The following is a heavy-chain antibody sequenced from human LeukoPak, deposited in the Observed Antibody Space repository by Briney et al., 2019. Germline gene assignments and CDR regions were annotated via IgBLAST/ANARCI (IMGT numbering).Heavy chain of an antibody. Sequence: SETLSLTCTVSGGSISSYYWSWIRQPPGKGLEWIGYIYYSGSTNYNPSLKSRVTISVDTSKNQFSLKLSSVTAADTAVYYCARDPDGYSPVDYWGQGTLVTVSS. J-gene: IGHJ4*02. CDR1: GGSISSYY. D-gene: IGHD5-24*01. CDR2: IYYSGST. CDR3: ARDPDGYSPVDY. V-gene: IGHV4-59*01.